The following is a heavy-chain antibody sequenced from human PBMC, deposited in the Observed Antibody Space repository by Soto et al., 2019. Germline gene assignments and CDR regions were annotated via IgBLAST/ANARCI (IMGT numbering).Heavy chain of an antibody. D-gene: IGHD2-2*01. CDR2: ISSSSSYI. CDR1: GFTFSSYS. J-gene: IGHJ6*02. V-gene: IGHV3-21*01. CDR3: ARDLVPAANYYYYGMDV. Sequence: EVQLVGSGGGLVKPGGSLRLSCAASGFTFSSYSMNWVRQAPGKGLEWVSSISSSSSYIYYADSVKGRFTISRDNAKNSLYLQMNSLRAEDTAVYYCARDLVPAANYYYYGMDVWGQGTTVTVSS.